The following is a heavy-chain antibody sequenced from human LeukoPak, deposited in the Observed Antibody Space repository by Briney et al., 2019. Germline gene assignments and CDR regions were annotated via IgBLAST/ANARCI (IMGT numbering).Heavy chain of an antibody. CDR3: ARVPRSYYYYYYMDV. CDR1: GGSISGYH. J-gene: IGHJ6*03. CDR2: IYHSGSS. V-gene: IGHV4-59*01. Sequence: SETLSLTCNVSGGSISGYHWSWIRQPPGKGLEWLGYIYHSGSSNYNPSLKSRVTISADTSKNQFSLKLSSVTAADTAVYYCARVPRSYYYYYYMDVWGKGTTVTVSS.